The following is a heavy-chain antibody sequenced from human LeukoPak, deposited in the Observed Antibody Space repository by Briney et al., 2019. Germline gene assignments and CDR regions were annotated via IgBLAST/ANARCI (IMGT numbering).Heavy chain of an antibody. V-gene: IGHV3-23*01. CDR3: AKDLSVGFLEWFFTDAFDI. D-gene: IGHD3-3*01. CDR2: ISGSGGST. CDR1: GFTFSSYA. Sequence: PGGSLRLSCAASGFTFSSYAMRSVPHAPGRGVGWVSAISGSGGSTYYADSVKGRFTISRDNSKNTLYLQMNSLRAEDTAVYYCAKDLSVGFLEWFFTDAFDIWGQGTMVTVPS. J-gene: IGHJ3*02.